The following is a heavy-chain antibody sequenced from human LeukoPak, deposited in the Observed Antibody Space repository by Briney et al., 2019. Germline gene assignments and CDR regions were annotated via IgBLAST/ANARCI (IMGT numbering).Heavy chain of an antibody. CDR2: IYSGGST. J-gene: IGHJ5*02. CDR3: AKDSDSSSWTYNWFDP. Sequence: GSLRLSCAASGFTVSSNYMSWVRQAPGKGLEWVSVIYSGGSTYYADSMKGRFTISRDNSKNTLYLQMNSLRAEDTAVYYCAKDSDSSSWTYNWFDPWGQGTLVTVSS. D-gene: IGHD6-13*01. CDR1: GFTVSSNY. V-gene: IGHV3-53*01.